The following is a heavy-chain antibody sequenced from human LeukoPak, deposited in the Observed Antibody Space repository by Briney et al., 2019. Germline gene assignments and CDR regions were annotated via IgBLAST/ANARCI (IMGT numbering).Heavy chain of an antibody. CDR1: GFTLSNYW. CDR2: IKQDGSEK. J-gene: IGHJ4*02. Sequence: PGWALSLSCAASGFTLSNYWMTWVRQAPAKGLEGVANIKQDGSEKYYVDSVKGRFTISRDNAKNSMYLQVNSRRAEETAVYYCVRDTGGSGSYPDYWGPGTLVTVSS. V-gene: IGHV3-7*01. CDR3: VRDTGGSGSYPDY. D-gene: IGHD1-26*01.